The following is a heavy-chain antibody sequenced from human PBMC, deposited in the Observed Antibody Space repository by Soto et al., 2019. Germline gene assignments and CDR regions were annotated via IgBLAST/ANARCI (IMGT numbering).Heavy chain of an antibody. V-gene: IGHV4-34*01. CDR2: INHSGST. D-gene: IGHD6-19*01. CDR3: ARKYSSGWYHFDY. J-gene: IGHJ4*02. Sequence: PSETLSLTCAVCGGSFSGYYWSWIRQPPGKGLEWIGEINHSGSTNYNPSLKSRVTISVDTSKNQFSLKLSSVTAADTAVYYCARKYSSGWYHFDYWGQGTLVTVSS. CDR1: GGSFSGYY.